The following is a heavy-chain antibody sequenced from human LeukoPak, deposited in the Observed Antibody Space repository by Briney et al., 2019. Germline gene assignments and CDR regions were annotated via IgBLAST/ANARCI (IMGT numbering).Heavy chain of an antibody. CDR1: GGSISSGGYS. CDR3: ARAYGELSNYWYFDL. D-gene: IGHD3-16*02. Sequence: SETLSLTCAVSGGSISSGGYSWSWIRQPPGKGLEWIGYIYHSGSTYYNPSLKSRVTISVDRSKNQFSLKLSSVTAADTAVYYCARAYGELSNYWYFDLWGRGTLVTVSS. V-gene: IGHV4-30-2*01. J-gene: IGHJ2*01. CDR2: IYHSGST.